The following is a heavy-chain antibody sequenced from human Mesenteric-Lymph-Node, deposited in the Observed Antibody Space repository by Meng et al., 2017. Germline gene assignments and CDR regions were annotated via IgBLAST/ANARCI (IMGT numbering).Heavy chain of an antibody. Sequence: GESLKISCTASGFTFRNYWMHWVRQAPGKGLVWASRIKPDGTMTVYADSVKGRFTISRDNARNTLYLQMNSLRSDDTAVYYCARSDWFDPWGQGTVVTVSS. J-gene: IGHJ5*02. CDR1: GFTFRNYW. V-gene: IGHV3-74*01. CDR3: ARSDWFDP. CDR2: IKPDGTMT.